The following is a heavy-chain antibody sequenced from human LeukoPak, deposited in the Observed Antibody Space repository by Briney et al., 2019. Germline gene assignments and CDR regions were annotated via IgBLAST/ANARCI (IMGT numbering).Heavy chain of an antibody. CDR1: GGSISSRYY. CDR3: ARAGGYYGMDV. CDR2: FYYSGST. J-gene: IGHJ6*02. D-gene: IGHD4-23*01. V-gene: IGHV4-39*07. Sequence: ETSETLSLTCTVSGGSISSRYYWVWIRQPPGKGLEWIGSFYYSGSTNYNPSLKSRVTISVDTSKNQFSLKLSSVTAADTAVYYCARAGGYYGMDVWGQGTTVTVSS.